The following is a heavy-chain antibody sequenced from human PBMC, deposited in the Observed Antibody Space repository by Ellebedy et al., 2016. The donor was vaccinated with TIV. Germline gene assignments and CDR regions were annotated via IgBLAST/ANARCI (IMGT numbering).Heavy chain of an antibody. V-gene: IGHV3-9*01. Sequence: SLKISXAASGFTFENYTMHWVRQAPGKGLEWVSGISWDSVTIGCADSVKGRFSMSRDNAKNSLYLQMNSLRVEDTALYYYASSGVTGLDAFDIWGQGTMVTVSS. J-gene: IGHJ3*02. CDR3: ASSGVTGLDAFDI. CDR1: GFTFENYT. D-gene: IGHD5-18*01. CDR2: ISWDSVTI.